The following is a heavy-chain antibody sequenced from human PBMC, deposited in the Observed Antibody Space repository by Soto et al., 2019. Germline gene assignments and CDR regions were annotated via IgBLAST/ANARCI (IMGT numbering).Heavy chain of an antibody. CDR3: CTYFQGKTYYDGSGYSPY. V-gene: IGHV3-15*01. CDR1: GFTFGNAY. CDR2: IKTNTDYGTT. Sequence: GGSLRLSCEASGFTFGNAYMNWVRQAPGKGLEWVGRIKTNTDYGTTDYATPVKGRFLISRDDSKDTLFLQMNSLKTEDTAVYFCCTYFQGKTYYDGSGYSPYWGQGTLVTVSS. J-gene: IGHJ4*02. D-gene: IGHD3-22*01.